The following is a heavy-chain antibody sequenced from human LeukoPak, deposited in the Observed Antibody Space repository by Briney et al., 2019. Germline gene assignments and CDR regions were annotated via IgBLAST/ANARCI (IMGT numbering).Heavy chain of an antibody. CDR2: INPNSGGT. D-gene: IGHD3-22*01. J-gene: IGHJ4*02. Sequence: GASVTVSCKASGYTFTGYYIHWVRQAPGQGLEWMGWINPNSGGTNYAQKFQGRVTMTRDTSSSTTYMELSRLRSDDTAVYYCARSITMIVVVTPDFDYWGQGTLVTVSS. CDR3: ARSITMIVVVTPDFDY. CDR1: GYTFTGYY. V-gene: IGHV1-2*02.